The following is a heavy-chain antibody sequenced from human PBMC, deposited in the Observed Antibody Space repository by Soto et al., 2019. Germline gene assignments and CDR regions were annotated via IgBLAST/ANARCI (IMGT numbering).Heavy chain of an antibody. CDR1: GGSISSGPYS. J-gene: IGHJ6*02. Sequence: QLQLQESGPGLVKPSETLSLTCTVSGGSISSGPYSWGWIRQPPGEGLEWIATFHYGESTHYNPSLASRVTVSVDTSQNHFSLKVSSVTVADTAVYYCARLGGFCSSTNCYGYYAMDVWGQGTTVTVSS. CDR2: FHYGEST. V-gene: IGHV4-39*02. D-gene: IGHD2-2*01. CDR3: ARLGGFCSSTNCYGYYAMDV.